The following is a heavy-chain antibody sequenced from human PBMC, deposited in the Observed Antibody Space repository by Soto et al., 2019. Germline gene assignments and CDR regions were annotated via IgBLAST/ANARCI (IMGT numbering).Heavy chain of an antibody. Sequence: SETLSVTCTVAGGNISSYYWSWIRQPPGKGLEWIGYIYYSGSTNYNPSLKSRVTISVDTSKKQFSLKLSSVTAADTAVYYCAKTPYSGYLWFDPWGQGTLVTVSS. CDR3: AKTPYSGYLWFDP. J-gene: IGHJ5*02. V-gene: IGHV4-59*01. D-gene: IGHD3-22*01. CDR2: IYYSGST. CDR1: GGNISSYY.